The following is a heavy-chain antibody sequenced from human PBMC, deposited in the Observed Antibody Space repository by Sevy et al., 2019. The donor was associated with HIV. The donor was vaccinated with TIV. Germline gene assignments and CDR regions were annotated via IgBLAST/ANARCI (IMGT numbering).Heavy chain of an antibody. CDR3: ARVSGWHLRYGLDV. D-gene: IGHD6-19*01. J-gene: IGHJ6*02. Sequence: ASVKVSCEASGFYFRSYDIYWVRQAPGQGLEWMGWMNTNTGNTGFAQKFQGRVTMTRNSSISTAYMELSNLRSEDTAVYYCARVSGWHLRYGLDVWGQGTTVTVSS. CDR1: GFYFRSYD. CDR2: MNTNTGNT. V-gene: IGHV1-8*02.